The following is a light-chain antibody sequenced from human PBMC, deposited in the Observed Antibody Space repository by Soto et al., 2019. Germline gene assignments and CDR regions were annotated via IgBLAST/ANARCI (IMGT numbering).Light chain of an antibody. V-gene: IGKV3-20*01. CDR2: DTS. CDR3: QQYDTSYFT. Sequence: EIVLTQTPGTLSLSPGERATLTCQTGHNITSKSLAWYQQKPGQAPRLLIYDTSSRAADGPDRFTGAGSGTDFTLTVNRLEPEDFAVYYCQQYDTSYFTFGPGTRVD. J-gene: IGKJ3*01. CDR1: HNITSKS.